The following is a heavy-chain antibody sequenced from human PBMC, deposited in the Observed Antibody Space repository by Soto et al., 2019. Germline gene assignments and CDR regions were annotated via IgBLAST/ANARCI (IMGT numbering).Heavy chain of an antibody. Sequence: EVQLVESGGGLVQPGGSLRLSCAASGFTFSSYWMSWVRQAPGKGLEWVAHINQDGSEKYYVDSVKGRFTISRDNAKKSLYLPMNSLRAEDTAVYYCARAPYGSGSSYYFDDWGQGTLVTVSS. CDR1: GFTFSSYW. J-gene: IGHJ4*02. CDR2: INQDGSEK. D-gene: IGHD3-10*01. CDR3: ARAPYGSGSSYYFDD. V-gene: IGHV3-7*03.